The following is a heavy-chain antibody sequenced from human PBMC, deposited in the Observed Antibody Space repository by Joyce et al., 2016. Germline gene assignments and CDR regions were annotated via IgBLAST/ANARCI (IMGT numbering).Heavy chain of an antibody. CDR3: AGTFNYPHHDGMDV. J-gene: IGHJ6*02. V-gene: IGHV1-69*02. Sequence: QVHLVQSGAEVKKSGSSVKVSCKASGGSFNKYTVSWVRQAPGQGLAWIGRIIPMLNMTNYAQEFQGRVTKTADKSTTTAYMQLTGLRSDDTAVYFCAGTFNYPHHDGMDVWGQGTTVTVSS. CDR1: GGSFNKYT. CDR2: IIPMLNMT. D-gene: IGHD5-24*01.